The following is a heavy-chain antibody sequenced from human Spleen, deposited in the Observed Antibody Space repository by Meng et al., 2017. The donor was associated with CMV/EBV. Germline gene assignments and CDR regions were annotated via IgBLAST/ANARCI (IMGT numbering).Heavy chain of an antibody. CDR1: GGSLTDYF. CDR3: ARGRTDFDS. V-gene: IGHV4-34*01. CDR2: ISHSGRT. J-gene: IGHJ4*02. D-gene: IGHD1-1*01. Sequence: LSLTCAVYGGSLTDYFWSWVRQSPEKGLEWIGDISHSGRTNYHPSLKSRVTISVDTSNNQFFVKVTSVTAADTAVYYCARGRTDFDSWGQGTLVTVSS.